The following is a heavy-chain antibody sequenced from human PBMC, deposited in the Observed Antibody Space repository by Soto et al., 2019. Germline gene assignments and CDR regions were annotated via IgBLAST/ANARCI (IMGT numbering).Heavy chain of an antibody. J-gene: IGHJ6*02. CDR3: ARDGPTFRDQLLLKTADYYYYYGMDV. D-gene: IGHD2-2*01. V-gene: IGHV3-30-3*01. CDR1: GFTFSSYA. CDR2: ISYDGSNK. Sequence: GGSLRLSCAASGFTFSSYAMHWVRQAPGKGLEWVAVISYDGSNKYYADSVKGRFTISRDNSKNTLYLQMNSLRAEDTAVYYCARDGPTFRDQLLLKTADYYYYYGMDVWGQGTTVTVSS.